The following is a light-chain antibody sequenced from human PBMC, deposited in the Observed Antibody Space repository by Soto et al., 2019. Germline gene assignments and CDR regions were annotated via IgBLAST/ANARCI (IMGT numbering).Light chain of an antibody. J-gene: IGKJ4*01. CDR2: DAS. V-gene: IGKV1-33*01. CDR3: QQSDDRPLA. Sequence: DIQMTQSPSSLSASVGDRVTITCQASKDISNYLNWYQQKPGKAPMLLISDASSLETGVPSRFSRSGSGKDFTFDISSMQPQDSATYFCQQSDDRPLAFGGGTKGEI. CDR1: KDISNY.